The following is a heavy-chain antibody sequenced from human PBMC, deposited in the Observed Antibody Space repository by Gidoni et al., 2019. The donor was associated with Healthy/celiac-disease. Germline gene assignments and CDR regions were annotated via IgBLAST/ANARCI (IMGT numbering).Heavy chain of an antibody. CDR3: ARAARYSSSWYEKGYNWFDP. V-gene: IGHV4-34*01. CDR1: GGSFSGYY. D-gene: IGHD6-13*01. Sequence: QVQLQQWGAGLLKPSETLSLTCAVYGGSFSGYYRSWLRQPPGKGLEWIGEINHSGSTNYNPSLKSRVTISVDTSKNQFSLKLSSVTAADTAVYYCARAARYSSSWYEKGYNWFDPWGQGTLVTVSS. CDR2: INHSGST. J-gene: IGHJ5*02.